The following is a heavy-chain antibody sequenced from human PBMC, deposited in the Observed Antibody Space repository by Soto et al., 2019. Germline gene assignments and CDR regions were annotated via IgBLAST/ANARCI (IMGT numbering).Heavy chain of an antibody. CDR2: IHYSGSS. CDR1: GGSISSGNYC. V-gene: IGHV4-30-4*01. D-gene: IGHD5-18*01. CDR3: ARGLDTATYFDY. J-gene: IGHJ4*01. Sequence: QVQLQESGPGLVKPSQSLSLTCTVSGGSISSGNYCWSWIRQPPGKGLEWIGFIHYSGSSYYNPSLKSRVTISVDTSKNQFSLKLDSVTAADTAVYYCARGLDTATYFDYWGHGTLVTVSS.